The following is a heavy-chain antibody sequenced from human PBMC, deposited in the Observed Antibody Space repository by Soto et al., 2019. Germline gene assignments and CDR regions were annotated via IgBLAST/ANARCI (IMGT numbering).Heavy chain of an antibody. CDR2: ISGNGDST. D-gene: IGHD3-10*01. CDR1: GFTFSSYA. Sequence: EVQLVESGGGLVQPGGSLRLSCAASGFTFSSYAMHWVRQAPGKGLEYVSVISGNGDSTYYANSVKGRFTISRDNSKNTLYLQMDSLRAEDMAVYYCARRGYGLYFDYWGQGTLVTVSS. CDR3: ARRGYGLYFDY. V-gene: IGHV3-64*01. J-gene: IGHJ4*02.